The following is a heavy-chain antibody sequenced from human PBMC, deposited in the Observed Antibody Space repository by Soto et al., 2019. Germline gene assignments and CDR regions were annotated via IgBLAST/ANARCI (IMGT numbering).Heavy chain of an antibody. CDR1: GFTFDDYG. CDR2: VNWNGGST. Sequence: GGSLRLSCAASGFTFDDYGMSWARQAPGKGLEWVSGVNWNGGSTGYADSVKGRFTISRDNAKNSLYLQMNSLRSEDTAVYYCARDPGYSYGNTWGQGTLVTVSS. V-gene: IGHV3-20*04. D-gene: IGHD5-18*01. CDR3: ARDPGYSYGNT. J-gene: IGHJ5*02.